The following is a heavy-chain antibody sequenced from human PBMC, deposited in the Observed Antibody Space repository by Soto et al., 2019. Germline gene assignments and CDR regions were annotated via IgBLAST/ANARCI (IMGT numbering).Heavy chain of an antibody. V-gene: IGHV1-8*01. D-gene: IGHD6-13*01. J-gene: IGHJ3*02. Sequence: QVQLVQSGAEVKKPGASVKVSCKASGYTFTSYDINWVRQATGQGLEWMGWMNPNSGNTGYAQKFQGKDTMTRNTSISTAYMELSSLRTEDTAVYYCARSSSSWSIQPFDIRGQGTMVTVSS. CDR1: GYTFTSYD. CDR2: MNPNSGNT. CDR3: ARSSSSWSIQPFDI.